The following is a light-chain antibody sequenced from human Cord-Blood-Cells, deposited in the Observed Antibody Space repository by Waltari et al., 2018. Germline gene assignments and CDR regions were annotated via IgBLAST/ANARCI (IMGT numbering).Light chain of an antibody. CDR1: SSDVGSYNL. J-gene: IGLJ1*01. CDR3: CSYAGSSTYV. Sequence: QSALTQPASVSWSPGQSIPISCTGTSSDVGSYNLVSWYQQHPGKAPKLMIYECSERPAGVSNRCTVSKSGNTASLTISGLEAEDEADYYCCSYAGSSTYVFGTGTKVTVL. CDR2: ECS. V-gene: IGLV2-23*01.